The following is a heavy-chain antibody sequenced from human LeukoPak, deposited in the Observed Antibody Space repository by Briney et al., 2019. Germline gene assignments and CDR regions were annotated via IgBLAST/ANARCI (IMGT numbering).Heavy chain of an antibody. CDR1: GFTFSSYG. CDR3: AKSLLTTATGTGRASDI. D-gene: IGHD1-1*01. CDR2: ISYDGSNK. V-gene: IGHV3-30*18. J-gene: IGHJ3*02. Sequence: GGSLRLSCAASGFTFSSYGMHWVRQAPGKGLEWVAVISYDGSNKYYADSVKGRFTISRDNSKNTLFLQMNSLRAEDTAKYYCAKSLLTTATGTGRASDIWGQGTMVTVSS.